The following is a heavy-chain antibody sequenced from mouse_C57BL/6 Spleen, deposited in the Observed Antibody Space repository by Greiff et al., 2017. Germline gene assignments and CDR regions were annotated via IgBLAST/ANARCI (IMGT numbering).Heavy chain of an antibody. D-gene: IGHD2-10*01. CDR1: GYAFSSSW. Sequence: QVQLQQSGPELVKPGASVKISCKASGYAFSSSWMNWVKQRPGKGLEWIGRIYPGDGDTNYNGKFKGKATLTADKSSSTAYMQLSSLTSEDSAVYFCARSPYYYAMDYWGQGTSVTGSS. V-gene: IGHV1-82*01. CDR3: ARSPYYYAMDY. CDR2: IYPGDGDT. J-gene: IGHJ4*01.